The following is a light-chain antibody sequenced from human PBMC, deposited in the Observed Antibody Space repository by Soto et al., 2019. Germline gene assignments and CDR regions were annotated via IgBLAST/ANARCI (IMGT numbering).Light chain of an antibody. J-gene: IGKJ5*01. CDR2: DAS. CDR3: QQRGNWPIT. Sequence: EIVLTQSPPTLSLSPGERATLSCRASQSVSSYLAWYQQKPGQAPRLLIYDASNRATGIPDRFSGSGSGTDFTLTISSLEPEDFAVYYCQQRGNWPITFGQGTRLEMK. CDR1: QSVSSY. V-gene: IGKV3-11*01.